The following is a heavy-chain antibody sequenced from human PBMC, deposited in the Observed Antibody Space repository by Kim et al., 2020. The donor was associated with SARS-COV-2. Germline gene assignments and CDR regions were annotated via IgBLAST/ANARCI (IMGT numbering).Heavy chain of an antibody. Sequence: GRFTISKDSSKTALYLQMNSLRAEDTAVYYCAKDNLYRSSTSCYNYFDYWGQGTLVTVSS. D-gene: IGHD2-2*02. V-gene: IGHV3-23*01. CDR3: AKDNLYRSSTSCYNYFDY. J-gene: IGHJ4*02.